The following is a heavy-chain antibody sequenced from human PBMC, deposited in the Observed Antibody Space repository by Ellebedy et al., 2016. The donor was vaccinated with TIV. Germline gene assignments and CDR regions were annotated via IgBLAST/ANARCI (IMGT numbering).Heavy chain of an antibody. Sequence: GGSLRLXCAASGFTFSDYYMSWVRQAPGKGLEWVSGIGDTAHNTYYTDSVKGRFTISRDNSKNTLSLQMSSLRAEDTAVYYCAKARGSSVIDYNYFGMDVWGHGTTVTVSS. D-gene: IGHD2-21*01. CDR3: AKARGSSVIDYNYFGMDV. CDR2: IGDTAHNT. J-gene: IGHJ6*02. V-gene: IGHV3-23*01. CDR1: GFTFSDYY.